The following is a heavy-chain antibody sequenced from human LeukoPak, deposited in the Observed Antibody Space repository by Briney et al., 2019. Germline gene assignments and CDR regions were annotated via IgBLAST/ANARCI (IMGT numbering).Heavy chain of an antibody. D-gene: IGHD2-21*02. CDR3: VRGSRVYCGGDCYYY. Sequence: SETLSLTCTVFGGSSSGYYWSWIRQPPDKGLEWIGEINPSGSTNYTPSLKTRVTISTDTSKNHFSLNLTSVTAADTGVYYCVRGSRVYCGGDCYYYWGQGTLVTVSS. J-gene: IGHJ4*02. CDR1: GGSSSGYY. CDR2: INPSGST. V-gene: IGHV4-34*01.